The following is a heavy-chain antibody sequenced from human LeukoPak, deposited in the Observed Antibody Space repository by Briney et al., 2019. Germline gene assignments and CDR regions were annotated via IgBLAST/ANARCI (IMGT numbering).Heavy chain of an antibody. J-gene: IGHJ4*02. CDR1: GFTFSSHS. D-gene: IGHD3-22*01. CDR3: ASIIRYYYDSSGFPSG. Sequence: GGSLRLSCAASGFTFSSHSMNWVRQAPGKGLEWVPSISSSSSYIYYADSVKGRFTISRDNAKNSLYLQMNSLRAEDTAVYYCASIIRYYYDSSGFPSGWGQGTLVTVSS. CDR2: ISSSSSYI. V-gene: IGHV3-21*01.